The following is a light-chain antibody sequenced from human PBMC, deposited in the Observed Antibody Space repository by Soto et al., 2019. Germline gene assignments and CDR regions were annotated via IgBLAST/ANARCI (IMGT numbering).Light chain of an antibody. CDR1: SSNIGAGYD. V-gene: IGLV1-40*01. Sequence: QSVLTQPPSVSRAPGQRVTISCTGRSSNIGAGYDVHWYQQLPGTAPKLLIYGNSNRPSGVPDRFSGSKSGTSASLAITGLQAEDEADYYCQSYDSSLSGSYVFGTGTKATVL. CDR3: QSYDSSLSGSYV. CDR2: GNS. J-gene: IGLJ1*01.